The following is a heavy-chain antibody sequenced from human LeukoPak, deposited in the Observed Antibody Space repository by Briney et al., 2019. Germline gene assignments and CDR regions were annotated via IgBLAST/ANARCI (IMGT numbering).Heavy chain of an antibody. CDR2: IKSKTDGGTT. Sequence: GGSLRLSCAASGFTFSNAWMSWVRQAPGKGPEWVGRIKSKTDGGTTDYAAPVKGRFTISRDDSKNTLYLQMNSLKTEDTAVYYCTTLLWFGETRSDYWGQGTLVTVSS. V-gene: IGHV3-15*01. J-gene: IGHJ4*02. D-gene: IGHD3-10*01. CDR1: GFTFSNAW. CDR3: TTLLWFGETRSDY.